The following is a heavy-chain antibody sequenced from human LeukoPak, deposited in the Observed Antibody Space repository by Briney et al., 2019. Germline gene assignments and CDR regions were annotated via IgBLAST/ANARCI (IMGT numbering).Heavy chain of an antibody. J-gene: IGHJ5*02. D-gene: IGHD2-2*01. Sequence: ASVKVSCKASGYTFTSYDINWVRQATGQGLEWMGWMNPNSGNTGYAQKFQGRVTITRNTSISTAYMELSSLRSEDTAVYYCARRRLGYCSSTSCRNWFDPWGQGTLVTVSS. CDR3: ARRRLGYCSSTSCRNWFDP. CDR2: MNPNSGNT. CDR1: GYTFTSYD. V-gene: IGHV1-8*03.